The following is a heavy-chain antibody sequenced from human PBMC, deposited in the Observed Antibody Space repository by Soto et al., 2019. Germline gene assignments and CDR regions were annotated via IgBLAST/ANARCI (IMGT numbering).Heavy chain of an antibody. CDR1: GYFISSGYH. Sequence: AETLSITWAVSGYFISSGYHWGWIRQPPGKGLEWIGSIYHSGSTYYNPSLNSRATISVDPSKNQFALQLSSVTAADTALYYCARINRVTRWFDPWGQGTLVTVSS. CDR2: IYHSGST. J-gene: IGHJ5*02. CDR3: ARINRVTRWFDP. V-gene: IGHV4-38-2*01.